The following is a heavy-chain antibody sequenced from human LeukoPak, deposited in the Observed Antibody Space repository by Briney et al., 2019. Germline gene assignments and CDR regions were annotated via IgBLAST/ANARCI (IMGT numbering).Heavy chain of an antibody. Sequence: GGSLRLSCAASGFTFSSYWMHWVRHAPGKGLVWVSRINSDGSSTSYADSVKGRFTISRDNAKNTLYLQMNSLRAEDTAVYYCASGVIAVAADDYWGQGTLVTVSS. V-gene: IGHV3-74*01. D-gene: IGHD6-19*01. CDR3: ASGVIAVAADDY. CDR2: INSDGSST. CDR1: GFTFSSYW. J-gene: IGHJ4*02.